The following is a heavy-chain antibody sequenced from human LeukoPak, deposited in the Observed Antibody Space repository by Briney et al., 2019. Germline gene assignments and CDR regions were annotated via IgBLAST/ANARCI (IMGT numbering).Heavy chain of an antibody. CDR3: ASPRGDDSGGYYTWYFHH. CDR1: GASISSYF. V-gene: IGHV4-59*01. D-gene: IGHD3-22*01. J-gene: IGHJ1*01. CDR2: IYYSGST. Sequence: PSETLSLTCTVSGASISSYFWNWIRQPPGKGLEWIGYIYYSGSTNYNPSLKSRVTISVDTSKNQFSLKLSSVTAADTAVYYCASPRGDDSGGYYTWYFHHWGQGILVTVSS.